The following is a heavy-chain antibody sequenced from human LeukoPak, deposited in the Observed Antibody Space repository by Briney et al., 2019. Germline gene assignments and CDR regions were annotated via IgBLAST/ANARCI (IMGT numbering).Heavy chain of an antibody. CDR1: GGSISSSSYY. CDR3: ATRGAVAPTYYYYYYMDV. J-gene: IGHJ6*03. CDR2: IYYSGST. Sequence: PSETLSLTCTVSGGSISSSSYYWGWIRQPPGKGLEWIGSIYYSGSTYYNPSLKSRVTISVDTSKNQFSLKLSSVTAADTAVYYCATRGAVAPTYYYYYYMDVWGKGTTVTVSS. V-gene: IGHV4-39*01. D-gene: IGHD2-21*01.